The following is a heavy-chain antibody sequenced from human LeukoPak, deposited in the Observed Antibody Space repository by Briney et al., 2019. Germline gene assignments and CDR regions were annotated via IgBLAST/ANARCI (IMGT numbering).Heavy chain of an antibody. CDR1: GYTFTGYY. Sequence: ASAKVSCKASGYTFTGYYMHWVRQAPGQGLEWMGWINPNSGGTNYAQKFQGRVTMTRDTSINTAYMELSRLRSDDTAVYYCARVQQDCQTSLGVLRCAFDIWGQGTMVTVSS. D-gene: IGHD3-16*01. J-gene: IGHJ3*02. V-gene: IGHV1-2*02. CDR2: INPNSGGT. CDR3: ARVQQDCQTSLGVLRCAFDI.